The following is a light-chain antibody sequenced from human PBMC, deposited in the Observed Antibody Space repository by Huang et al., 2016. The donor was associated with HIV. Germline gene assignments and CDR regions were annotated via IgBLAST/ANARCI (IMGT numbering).Light chain of an antibody. Sequence: EIVMTQSPATLSVSPGERATLSCRASQRVRSNLAWYQQKPGQAPRLLIYGASTRATGIPARFSGSGSGTEFTLTISSLQSEDFAVYYCQQYNNWPPVTFGQGTKVEIK. CDR1: QRVRSN. CDR3: QQYNNWPPVT. CDR2: GAS. V-gene: IGKV3-15*01. J-gene: IGKJ1*01.